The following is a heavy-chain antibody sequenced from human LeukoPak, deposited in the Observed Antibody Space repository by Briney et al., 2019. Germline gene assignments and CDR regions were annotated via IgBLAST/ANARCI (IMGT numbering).Heavy chain of an antibody. CDR2: INHSGST. CDR1: GGSFSDYY. J-gene: IGHJ4*02. CDR3: ARVGSSGYSIKLDY. D-gene: IGHD3-22*01. Sequence: SETLSLTCAVYGGSFSDYYWSWIRQPPGKGLEWIGEINHSGSTNYNPSLKSRVTISVDTSKNQFSLKLSSVTAADTAVYYCARVGSSGYSIKLDYWGQGTLVTVSS. V-gene: IGHV4-34*01.